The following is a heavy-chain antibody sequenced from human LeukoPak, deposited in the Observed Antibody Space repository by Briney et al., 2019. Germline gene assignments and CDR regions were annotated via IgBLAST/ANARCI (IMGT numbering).Heavy chain of an antibody. CDR3: ARGSSSWHSGYYYMDV. CDR2: IYTSGST. D-gene: IGHD6-13*01. J-gene: IGHJ6*03. Sequence: SETLSLTCTVSGGSISSYYWSWIRQPAGKGLEWIGRIYTSGSTNYNPSLKSRVTISVDTSKNQFSLKLSSVTAADTAVYYCARGSSSWHSGYYYMDVWGKGTTVTVSS. V-gene: IGHV4-4*07. CDR1: GGSISSYY.